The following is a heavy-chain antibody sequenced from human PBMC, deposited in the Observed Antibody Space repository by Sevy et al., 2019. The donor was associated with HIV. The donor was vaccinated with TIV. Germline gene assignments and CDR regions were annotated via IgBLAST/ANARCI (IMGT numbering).Heavy chain of an antibody. CDR3: ARAGRYCTNGVCYEDYYYGMDV. CDR2: ISSNGGST. V-gene: IGHV3-64*01. J-gene: IGHJ6*02. D-gene: IGHD2-8*01. CDR1: GFTFSSYA. Sequence: GWSLRLSCAASGFTFSSYAMHWVRQAPGKGLEYVSAISSNGGSTYYANSVKGRFTISRDNSKNTLYLQMGSLRAEDMAVYYCARAGRYCTNGVCYEDYYYGMDVWGQGTTVTVSS.